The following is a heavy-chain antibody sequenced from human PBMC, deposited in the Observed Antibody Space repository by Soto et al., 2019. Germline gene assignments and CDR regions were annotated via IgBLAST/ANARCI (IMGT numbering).Heavy chain of an antibody. V-gene: IGHV4-4*07. CDR2: IFSSGCT. J-gene: IGHJ4*02. CDR1: GGSINTFY. Sequence: QVRLQESGPGLLKPSETLSLTCTVSGGSINTFYWSWVRQPAGKGLDWSGRIFSSGCTSFNPSLESRVAMSVDTSKNHFSLNLSSVTAADMAVYYCAREGSYSAYNFAHGIQLWSFDFWGQGALVTVSS. D-gene: IGHD5-12*01. CDR3: AREGSYSAYNFAHGIQLWSFDF.